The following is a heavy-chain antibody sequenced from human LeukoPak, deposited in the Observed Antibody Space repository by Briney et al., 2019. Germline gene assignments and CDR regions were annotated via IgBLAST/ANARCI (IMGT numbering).Heavy chain of an antibody. CDR2: IHTDGSVT. CDR3: ARHLLGEYGALDI. J-gene: IGHJ3*02. V-gene: IGHV3-74*01. CDR1: GFTFSRYW. Sequence: GGSLRLSCAASGFTFSRYWMHWIRQTPGKGLVWVSRIHTDGSVTIYADSVKGRFTISSDNAKNTLYLQMNSLRAEDSAVYYCARHLLGEYGALDIWGQGAMVTISS. D-gene: IGHD4-17*01.